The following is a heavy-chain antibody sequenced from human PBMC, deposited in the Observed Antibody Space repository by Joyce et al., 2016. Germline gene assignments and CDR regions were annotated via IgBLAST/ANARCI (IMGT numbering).Heavy chain of an antibody. Sequence: QVQLQESGPGLVKPSETLSLTCTVSGDSINNGDYYWAWLRQPPGKGREWIGCRHEATTTYYNPSLKSRMFMSVDTSKNQFSLKVDSVTAADTAVYYCARDFSMIIDVFELWGLGTLVTVSS. CDR2: RHEATTT. D-gene: IGHD3-22*01. CDR3: ARDFSMIIDVFEL. J-gene: IGHJ3*01. CDR1: GDSINNGDYY. V-gene: IGHV4-39*07.